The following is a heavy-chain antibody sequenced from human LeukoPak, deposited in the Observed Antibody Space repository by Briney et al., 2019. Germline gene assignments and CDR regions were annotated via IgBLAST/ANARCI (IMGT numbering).Heavy chain of an antibody. J-gene: IGHJ4*02. D-gene: IGHD5/OR15-5a*01. Sequence: PGRSLRLSCAASGFTFSSYAMHWVRQAPGKGLEWVAVISYDGSNKYYADSVKGRFTISRDNAKNSLYLQMNSLRAEDTAVYYCARDSTRWGQGTLVTVSS. CDR1: GFTFSSYA. V-gene: IGHV3-30*04. CDR3: ARDSTR. CDR2: ISYDGSNK.